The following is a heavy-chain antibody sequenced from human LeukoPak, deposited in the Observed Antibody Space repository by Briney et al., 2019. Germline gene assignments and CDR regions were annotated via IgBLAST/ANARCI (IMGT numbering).Heavy chain of an antibody. J-gene: IGHJ6*02. CDR3: AREGGAVAGTLSHGMDV. Sequence: ASVKVSCKASGYTFTSYYMHWVRQAPGQGLEWMGKINPSGGSTSYAQKFQGRVTMTRDTSTSTVYMELSSLRSEDTAVYYCAREGGAVAGTLSHGMDVWGQGTTVTVSS. CDR1: GYTFTSYY. V-gene: IGHV1-46*01. D-gene: IGHD6-19*01. CDR2: INPSGGST.